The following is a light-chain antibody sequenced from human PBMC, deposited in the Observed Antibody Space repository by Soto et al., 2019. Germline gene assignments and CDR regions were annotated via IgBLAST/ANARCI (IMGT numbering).Light chain of an antibody. J-gene: IGKJ5*01. CDR3: QQRYMGPVT. V-gene: IGKV3-11*01. CDR2: ETS. CDR1: EIVAGY. Sequence: EHVWRQTQPKMALSPKKRALRSCRASEIVAGYLACYQQKPGLPLRLLIHETSNRVMGLPDRFCGSGPGTDFALTIRCRHSEGSAVYYCQQRYMGPVTLGQGTRLEIK.